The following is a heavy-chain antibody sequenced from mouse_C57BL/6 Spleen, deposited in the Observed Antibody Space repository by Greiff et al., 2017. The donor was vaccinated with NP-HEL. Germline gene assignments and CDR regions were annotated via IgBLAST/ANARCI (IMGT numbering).Heavy chain of an antibody. CDR2: IDPSDSYT. J-gene: IGHJ4*01. Sequence: QVQLQQPGAELVRPGTSVKLSCKASGYTFTSYWMHWVKQRPGQGLEWIGVIDPSDSYTNYNQKFKGKATLTVYTSSSTAYMQLSSLTSEDSAVYYCAAYDVSYAMDDWGQGTSVTVAS. CDR1: GYTFTSYW. V-gene: IGHV1-59*01. CDR3: AAYDVSYAMDD. D-gene: IGHD2-14*01.